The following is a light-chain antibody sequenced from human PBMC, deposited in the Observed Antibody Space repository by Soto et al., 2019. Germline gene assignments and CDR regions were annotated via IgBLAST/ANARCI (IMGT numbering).Light chain of an antibody. CDR1: SSDIGAYNF. J-gene: IGLJ2*01. Sequence: QSALTQPASVSGSPGQSITISCTGTSSDIGAYNFVSWYQQHPGKPPKLMLYDVNIRPSGVSNRFSGSKSGNTASLPISGLQAEDEADYYCTSWTTSTTMIFGGGTKLTVL. CDR3: TSWTTSTTMI. CDR2: DVN. V-gene: IGLV2-14*03.